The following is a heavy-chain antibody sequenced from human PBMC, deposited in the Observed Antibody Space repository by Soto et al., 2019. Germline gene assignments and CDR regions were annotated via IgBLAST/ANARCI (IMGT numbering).Heavy chain of an antibody. CDR2: VYYTGKT. D-gene: IGHD1-26*01. V-gene: IGHV4-59*01. CDR1: GASIDNYS. CDR3: ARTVWELHAFDI. J-gene: IGHJ3*02. Sequence: SETLSLTCTVSGASIDNYSWTWVRQSPGKGLEWIGYVYYTGKTNYNPSLMSRVTISIDMSKTQYSLRLSSVTAADTAVYYCARTVWELHAFDIWGQGTLVT.